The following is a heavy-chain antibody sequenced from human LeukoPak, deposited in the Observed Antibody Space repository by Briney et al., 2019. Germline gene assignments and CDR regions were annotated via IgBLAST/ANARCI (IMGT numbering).Heavy chain of an antibody. CDR3: AKQKGAYDSSGYYYGARAFDI. J-gene: IGHJ3*02. Sequence: GGSLRLSCAASGFTFSSYAMSWVRQAPGKGQEWVSAISGSGGSTYYADSVKGRFTISRDNSKNTLYLQMNSLRAEDTAVYYCAKQKGAYDSSGYYYGARAFDIWGQGTMVTVSS. V-gene: IGHV3-23*01. D-gene: IGHD3-22*01. CDR1: GFTFSSYA. CDR2: ISGSGGST.